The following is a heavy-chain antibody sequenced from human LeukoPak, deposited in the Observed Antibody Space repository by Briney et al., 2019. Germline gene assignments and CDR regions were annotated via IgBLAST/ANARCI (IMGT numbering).Heavy chain of an antibody. CDR3: ARRGRYNWNSYAFDI. V-gene: IGHV1-69*05. CDR2: IIPIFGTA. CDR1: GGSFSSYA. D-gene: IGHD1-7*01. Sequence: SVKVSCKASGGSFSSYAISWVRQAPGQGLEWMGGIIPIFGTANYAQKFQGRVTITTDESTSTAYVELSRLTSEQTAVYYCARRGRYNWNSYAFDIWGQRTMVTVSS. J-gene: IGHJ3*02.